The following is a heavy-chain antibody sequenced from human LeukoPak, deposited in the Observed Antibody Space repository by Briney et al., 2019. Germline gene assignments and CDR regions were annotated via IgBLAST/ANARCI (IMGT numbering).Heavy chain of an antibody. D-gene: IGHD4-23*01. CDR2: IYYSGST. Sequence: PSETLSLTCTVSGGSISNYYWSWIRQPPGKGLEWIGYIYYSGSTNYNPSLKSRVTISVNTSKNQFSLKLSSVTAADTAVYYCASGTTVVTQDYWGQGTLVTVSS. CDR1: GGSISNYY. CDR3: ASGTTVVTQDY. V-gene: IGHV4-59*08. J-gene: IGHJ4*02.